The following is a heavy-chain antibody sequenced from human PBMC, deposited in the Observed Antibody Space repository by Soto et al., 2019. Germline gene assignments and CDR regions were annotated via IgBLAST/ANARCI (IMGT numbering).Heavy chain of an antibody. CDR1: GFTFDDYA. D-gene: IGHD5-18*01. J-gene: IGHJ4*02. V-gene: IGHV3-9*01. CDR3: VKDSGTSSYSYGSFDY. CDR2: ISWNSGSV. Sequence: EVQLVESGGGLVQPGRSLRLSCAASGFTFDDYAMHWVRQAPGKGLEWVSGISWNSGSVDYADPVKGRFTVPRDNAKNSLYLQNDSLRAEDTGLYYCVKDSGTSSYSYGSFDYWGQGTLVTVSS.